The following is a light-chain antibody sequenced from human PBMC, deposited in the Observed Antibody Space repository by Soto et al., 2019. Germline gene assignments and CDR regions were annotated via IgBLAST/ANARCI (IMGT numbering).Light chain of an antibody. J-gene: IGLJ1*01. Sequence: QSALTQPPSASGTPGQRVTISCSGSSSNIGSYAVNWYHQLPGTAPKLLIHSNNQRPSGVPDRFSGSKSGTSASLAITGLQSEDEADYYCAAWDGSLNGYVFGTGTKVTVL. V-gene: IGLV1-44*01. CDR1: SSNIGSYA. CDR2: SNN. CDR3: AAWDGSLNGYV.